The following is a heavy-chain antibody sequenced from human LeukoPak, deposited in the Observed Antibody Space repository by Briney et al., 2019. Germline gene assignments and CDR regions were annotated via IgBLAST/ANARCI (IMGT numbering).Heavy chain of an antibody. J-gene: IGHJ3*02. D-gene: IGHD3-22*01. CDR1: GGSISSSSYY. V-gene: IGHV4-39*01. CDR2: IYYSGST. Sequence: SETLSLICTVSGGSISSSSYYWGWIRQPPGKGLEWIGSIYYSGSTYYNPSLKSRVTISVDTSKNQFSLKLSSVTAADTAVYYCANPKGDYDSRSDAFDIWGQGTMVTVSS. CDR3: ANPKGDYDSRSDAFDI.